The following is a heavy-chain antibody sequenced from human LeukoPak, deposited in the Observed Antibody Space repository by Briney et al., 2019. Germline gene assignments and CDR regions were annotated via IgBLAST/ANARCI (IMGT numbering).Heavy chain of an antibody. CDR1: GFTVGTNY. CDR3: ARILGQGPVYYHGMDV. J-gene: IGHJ6*02. V-gene: IGHV3-53*01. D-gene: IGHD3/OR15-3a*01. CDR2: IYRGGST. Sequence: PGGSLRLSCVASGFTVGTNYMNWVRQAPGKGLEWVSIIYRGGSTYHADSVKGRFTISRDNSKNTLYLQMNSLRAEDTAVYYCARILGQGPVYYHGMDVWGQGTTVIVSS.